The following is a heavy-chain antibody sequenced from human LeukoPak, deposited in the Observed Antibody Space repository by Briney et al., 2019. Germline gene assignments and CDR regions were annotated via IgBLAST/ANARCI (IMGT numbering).Heavy chain of an antibody. V-gene: IGHV3-48*03. Sequence: PGGSLRLSCAASGFTFSSYEMNWVRQAPGEGLEWVSYISSSGRMIHYADSVKGRFTISRDNAKNTLYLQMNSLRADDTAVYYCARVDSYGPTFDYWGQGTLVTVSS. CDR3: ARVDSYGPTFDY. CDR1: GFTFSSYE. CDR2: ISSSGRMI. J-gene: IGHJ4*02. D-gene: IGHD5-18*01.